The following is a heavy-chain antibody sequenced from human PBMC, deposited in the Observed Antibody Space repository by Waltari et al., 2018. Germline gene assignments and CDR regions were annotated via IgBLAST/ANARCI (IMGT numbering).Heavy chain of an antibody. CDR2: IRYDGSNK. CDR3: ATLVPAADYNWFDP. Sequence: QVQLVQSGAEVKKPGASVKVSCKASGYTFTGYYMHWVRQAPGKGLEWVAFIRYDGSNKYYADSVKGRFTISRDNSKNTLYLQMNSLRAEDTAVYYCATLVPAADYNWFDPWGQGTLVTVSS. V-gene: IGHV3-30*02. J-gene: IGHJ5*02. D-gene: IGHD2-2*01. CDR1: GYTFTGYY.